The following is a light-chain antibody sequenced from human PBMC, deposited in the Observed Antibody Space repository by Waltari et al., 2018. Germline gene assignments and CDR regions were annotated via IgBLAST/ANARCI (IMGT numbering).Light chain of an antibody. CDR1: SSDVGGYNH. CDR2: EVS. CDR3: SSYAGSNNLGV. V-gene: IGLV2-8*01. J-gene: IGLJ2*01. Sequence: QSALTQPPSASGSPGQSVTISCTGTSSDVGGYNHASWYQQHPGKAPKLMIYEVSKRPSGVPDRFSGSKSGNTASLTVSGLQAEDEADYYCSSYAGSNNLGVFGGGTKLTVL.